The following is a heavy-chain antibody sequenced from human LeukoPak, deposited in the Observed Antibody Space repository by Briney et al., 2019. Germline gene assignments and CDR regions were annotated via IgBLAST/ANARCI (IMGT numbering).Heavy chain of an antibody. J-gene: IGHJ4*02. CDR2: IYPGGGST. CDR1: GYTFTSYY. D-gene: IGHD1-26*01. V-gene: IGHV1-46*01. CDR3: ATDGSGELLYPTDY. Sequence: ASVKVSCKASGYTFTSYYIHWVRQAPGQGLEWMGIIYPGGGSTSYAQKFQGRVTMTEDTSTDTAYMELSSLRSEDTAVYYCATDGSGELLYPTDYWGQGTLVTVSS.